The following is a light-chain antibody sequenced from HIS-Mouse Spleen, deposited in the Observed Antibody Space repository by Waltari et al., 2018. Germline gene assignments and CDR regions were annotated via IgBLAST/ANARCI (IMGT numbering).Light chain of an antibody. V-gene: IGKV1-5*03. J-gene: IGKJ3*01. Sequence: DIQMTQSPSTLSASVGDRVTITGRASQSISSWLAWYQQKPGKAPKLLIYKASSLESGVPSRFSGSGSGTEFTLTISSLQPDDFATYYCQQYNSYSPVTFGPGTKVDIK. CDR2: KAS. CDR3: QQYNSYSPVT. CDR1: QSISSW.